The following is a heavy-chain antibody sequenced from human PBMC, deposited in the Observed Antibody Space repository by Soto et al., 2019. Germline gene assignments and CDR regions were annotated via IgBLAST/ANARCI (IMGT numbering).Heavy chain of an antibody. D-gene: IGHD3-10*01. Sequence: ASVKVSCKASGYTFTNYYIDWVRQAPGQGLEWMGVINPTGGRASYAPKFQGRVTLTRDTSTSTAYMELSSLRSDDTAVYFCSRLTTMVREINDDPFDFWGQGTLVTVS. V-gene: IGHV1-46*03. CDR2: INPTGGRA. J-gene: IGHJ3*01. CDR3: SRLTTMVREINDDPFDF. CDR1: GYTFTNYY.